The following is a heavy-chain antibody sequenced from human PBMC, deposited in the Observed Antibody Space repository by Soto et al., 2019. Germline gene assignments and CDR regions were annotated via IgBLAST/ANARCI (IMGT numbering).Heavy chain of an antibody. CDR2: INSDGSRG. Sequence: EVQLVESGGGLVQPGGSLRLSCAASGFTFSNYWMFWVRQAPGKGLVWVSRINSDGSRGDYTDSVKGRFTISRDNARNTLYLQMSSLRAEDTAVYYCARGPGDYSFDYWGQGTLVTVSS. J-gene: IGHJ4*02. CDR3: ARGPGDYSFDY. CDR1: GFTFSNYW. D-gene: IGHD4-17*01. V-gene: IGHV3-74*01.